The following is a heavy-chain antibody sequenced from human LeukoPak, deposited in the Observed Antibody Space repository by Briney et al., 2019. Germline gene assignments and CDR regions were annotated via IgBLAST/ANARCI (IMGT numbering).Heavy chain of an antibody. CDR1: GFTFSSYS. CDR3: ARDGQWLVPLDY. CDR2: ISSSSSCI. V-gene: IGHV3-21*01. D-gene: IGHD6-19*01. J-gene: IGHJ4*02. Sequence: GGSLRLSCAASGFTFSSYSMNWVRQAPGKGLEWVSSISSSSSCIYYADSVKGRFTISRDNAKNSLYLQMNSLRAEDTAVYYCARDGQWLVPLDYWGQGTLVTVSS.